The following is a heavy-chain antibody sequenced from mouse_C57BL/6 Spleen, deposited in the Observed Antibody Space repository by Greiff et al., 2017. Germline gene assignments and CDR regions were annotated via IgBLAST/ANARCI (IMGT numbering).Heavy chain of an antibody. CDR2: INPGSGGT. Sequence: VKLQESGAELVRPGTSVKVSCKASGYAFTNYLIEWVKQRPGQGLEWIGVINPGSGGTNYNEKFKGKATLTADKSSSTAYMQLSSLTSEDSAVYFCARSITGTFDYWGQGTTLTVSS. CDR3: ARSITGTFDY. V-gene: IGHV1-54*01. J-gene: IGHJ2*01. CDR1: GYAFTNYL. D-gene: IGHD4-1*01.